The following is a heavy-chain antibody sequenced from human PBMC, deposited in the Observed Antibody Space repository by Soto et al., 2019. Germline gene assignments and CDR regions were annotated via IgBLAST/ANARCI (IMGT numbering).Heavy chain of an antibody. Sequence: PSETLSLTCSVSGGSMSNYYLIWIRQPPGKGLEWIGYIYYSGTTNYNPSLKSRVTISEDTSKNQFSLELKSVTAADTAVYYCARGPARSGYYTWFDPWGQGVLVTVSS. CDR2: IYYSGTT. CDR1: GGSMSNYY. J-gene: IGHJ5*02. V-gene: IGHV4-59*01. CDR3: ARGPARSGYYTWFDP. D-gene: IGHD3-3*01.